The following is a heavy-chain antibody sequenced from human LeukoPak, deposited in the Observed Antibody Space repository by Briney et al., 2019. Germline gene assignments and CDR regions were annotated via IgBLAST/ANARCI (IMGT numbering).Heavy chain of an antibody. CDR3: ARDRELRFLEWLRGYYFDY. Sequence: GASVKVSCKASGYTFTSYDINWVRQATGQGLEWMGWMNPNSGNTGYAQKFQGRVTMTRNTSMSTAYMELSSLRSEDTAVYYCARDRELRFLEWLRGYYFDYWGQGTLVTVSS. V-gene: IGHV1-8*01. J-gene: IGHJ4*02. D-gene: IGHD3-3*01. CDR1: GYTFTSYD. CDR2: MNPNSGNT.